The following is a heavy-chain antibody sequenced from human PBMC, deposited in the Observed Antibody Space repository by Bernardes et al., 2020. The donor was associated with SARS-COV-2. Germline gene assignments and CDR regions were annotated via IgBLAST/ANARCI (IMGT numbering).Heavy chain of an antibody. V-gene: IGHV4-59*01. CDR3: AGQTPTIAAAGNDY. CDR2: IYYSGST. CDR1: GGSISSYY. J-gene: IGHJ4*02. Sequence: SETLSLTCTVSGGSISSYYWSWIRQPPGKGLEWIGYIYYSGSTNYNPSLKSRVTISVDTSKNQFSLKLNSMTAADTAVYYCAGQTPTIAAAGNDYWGQGTLVTVSS. D-gene: IGHD6-13*01.